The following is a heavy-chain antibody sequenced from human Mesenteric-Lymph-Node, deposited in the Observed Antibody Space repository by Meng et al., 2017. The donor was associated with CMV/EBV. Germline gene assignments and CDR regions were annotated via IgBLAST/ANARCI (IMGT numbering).Heavy chain of an antibody. CDR3: AKSRSSTPGIVDD. CDR2: IYGTGIT. D-gene: IGHD2/OR15-2a*01. Sequence: LRPEESVPGRVQPSDTLLLTFILSGVAVTRGAYLWSWVRQSPGKVLEWIGYIYGTGITIYNPSLKSRVTILLETSKNQFSLKLNSVTTADTAVYYCAKSRSSTPGIVDDWGQGTLVTVSS. V-gene: IGHV4-61*08. CDR1: GVAVTRGAYL. J-gene: IGHJ4*02.